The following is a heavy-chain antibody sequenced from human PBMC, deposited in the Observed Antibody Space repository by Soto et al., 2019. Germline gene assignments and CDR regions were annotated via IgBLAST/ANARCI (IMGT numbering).Heavy chain of an antibody. CDR3: ARGKGMDV. J-gene: IGHJ6*02. Sequence: EVQLVESGGGLVKPGGSLRLSCAASGFNLSSYSMNWVRQAPGKGLEWVSSISGGSSFIYYADSVKGRLTISRDNAKNSLYLQMNSLRAEDTAVYYCARGKGMDVWGQGTTVTVSS. CDR1: GFNLSSYS. CDR2: ISGGSSFI. V-gene: IGHV3-21*01.